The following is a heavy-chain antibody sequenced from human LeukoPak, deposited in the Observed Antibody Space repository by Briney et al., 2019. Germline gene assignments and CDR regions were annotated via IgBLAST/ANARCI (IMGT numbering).Heavy chain of an antibody. CDR1: GYSISSGYY. J-gene: IGHJ4*02. V-gene: IGHV4-38-2*02. CDR2: IYHSGST. D-gene: IGHD3-22*01. Sequence: SETLSLTCTVSGYSISSGYYWGWIRQPPGKGLGWIGSIYHSGSTYYNPSLKSRVTISVDTSKNQFSLKLSSVTAADTAVYYCARRAGGMIVVEDWGQGTLVTVSS. CDR3: ARRAGGMIVVED.